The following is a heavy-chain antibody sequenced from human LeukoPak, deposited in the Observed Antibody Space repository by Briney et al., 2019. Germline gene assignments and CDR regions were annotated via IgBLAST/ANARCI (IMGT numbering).Heavy chain of an antibody. Sequence: ASVKVSCKASGYTFTGYYIQWVRQAPGQGLEWMGWINPHSGGTNYAQEFQGRVTMTTDTSTSTAYMELRSLRSDDTAVYYCARVTETAMVPFDYWGQGTLVTVSS. V-gene: IGHV1-2*02. CDR2: INPHSGGT. CDR3: ARVTETAMVPFDY. D-gene: IGHD5-18*01. J-gene: IGHJ4*02. CDR1: GYTFTGYY.